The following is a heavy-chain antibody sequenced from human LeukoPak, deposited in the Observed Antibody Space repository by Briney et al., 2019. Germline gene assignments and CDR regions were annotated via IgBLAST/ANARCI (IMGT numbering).Heavy chain of an antibody. Sequence: GGSLRLSCAASGFTFSSYGLHWVRQAPGKGLEWVAFIRYDGSNKYYADSVKGRFTISRDNSKNTLYLQMNSLRAEDTAVYYCAKGVGSSGYFFDYWGQGTLVTVSS. CDR2: IRYDGSNK. V-gene: IGHV3-30*02. CDR1: GFTFSSYG. J-gene: IGHJ4*02. D-gene: IGHD3-22*01. CDR3: AKGVGSSGYFFDY.